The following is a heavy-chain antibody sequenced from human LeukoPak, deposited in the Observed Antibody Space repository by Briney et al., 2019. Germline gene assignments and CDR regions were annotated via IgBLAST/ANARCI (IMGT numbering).Heavy chain of an antibody. D-gene: IGHD3-9*01. V-gene: IGHV4-59*01. CDR2: IYYSGST. CDR1: GGSTSSYY. CDR3: ARVSDILTNYGMDV. Sequence: SETLSLTCTVSGGSTSSYYWSWIRRPPGKGLEWIGYIYYSGSTNYNPSLKSRVTISVDTSKNQFSLKLSSVTAADTAVYYCARVSDILTNYGMDVWGQGTTVTVSS. J-gene: IGHJ6*02.